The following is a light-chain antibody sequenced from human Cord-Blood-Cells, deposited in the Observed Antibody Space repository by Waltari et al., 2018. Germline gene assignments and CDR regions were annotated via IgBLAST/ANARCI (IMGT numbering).Light chain of an antibody. CDR3: CSYAGSWV. V-gene: IGLV2-11*01. CDR2: DVS. J-gene: IGLJ3*02. Sequence: QSALTQLRPVSGPPGQAVTISCPGTSSDVGGYNYVSWYQQHQGKAPKLMIYDVSKRPSGVPDRFSGSKSGNTASLTISGLQAEDEADYYCCSYAGSWVFGGGTKLTVL. CDR1: SSDVGGYNY.